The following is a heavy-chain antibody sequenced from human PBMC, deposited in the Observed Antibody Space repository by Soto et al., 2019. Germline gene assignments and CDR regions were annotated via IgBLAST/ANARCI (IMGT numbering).Heavy chain of an antibody. V-gene: IGHV4-30-4*01. CDR2: IYYSGST. D-gene: IGHD2-15*01. CDR1: GGSISSGDYY. CDR3: ARELVVVAATRSGVYYYGMDV. Sequence: TSETLSLTCTVSGGSISSGDYYWSWIRQPPGRGLEWIGYIYYSGSTYYNPSLKSRVTISVDTSKNQFSLKLSSVTAADTAVYYCARELVVVAATRSGVYYYGMDVWGQGTTVTAP. J-gene: IGHJ6*02.